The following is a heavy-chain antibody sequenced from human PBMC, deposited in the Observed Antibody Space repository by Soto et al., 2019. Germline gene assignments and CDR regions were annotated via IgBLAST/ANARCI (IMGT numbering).Heavy chain of an antibody. V-gene: IGHV4-59*01. D-gene: IGHD1-7*01. CDR2: IYYSGST. CDR3: ARARNYWSEYYYYMDV. J-gene: IGHJ6*03. Sequence: PSETLSLTCTVSGGSISSYYWSWIRQPPGKGLVWIGYIYYSGSTNYNPSLKSRVTISVDTSKNQFSLKLSSVTAADTAVYYCARARNYWSEYYYYMDVWGKGTTVTVSS. CDR1: GGSISSYY.